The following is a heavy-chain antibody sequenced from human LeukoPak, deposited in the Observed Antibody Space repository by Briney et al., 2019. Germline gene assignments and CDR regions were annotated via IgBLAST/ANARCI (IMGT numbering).Heavy chain of an antibody. CDR3: ARVGSGYYYYFDY. Sequence: PSETLSLTCTVSGGSASSGSYYWSWIRQPPGKGLEWIGYIYYSGSTNYNPSLKSRVTISVDTSKNQFSLKLSSVTAADTAVYYCARVGSGYYYYFDYWGQGTLVTVSS. CDR2: IYYSGST. D-gene: IGHD3-22*01. J-gene: IGHJ4*02. CDR1: GGSASSGSYY. V-gene: IGHV4-61*01.